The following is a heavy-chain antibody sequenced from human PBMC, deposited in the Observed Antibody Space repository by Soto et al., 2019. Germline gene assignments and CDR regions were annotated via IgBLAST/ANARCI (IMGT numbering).Heavy chain of an antibody. CDR2: IYYSGST. Sequence: QVQLQESDAGLVKASQTLSLTCTVSGGSVSSVAYYWTWIRQRPGKGLECIGYIYYSGSTYYSPSLHSPLSISLNTYKTQFSLRLRSVTAADTARYYCARDRLLAVDAFDIWAQGTMVTVSS. J-gene: IGHJ3*02. D-gene: IGHD1-26*01. V-gene: IGHV4-31*01. CDR1: GGSVSSVAYY. CDR3: ARDRLLAVDAFDI.